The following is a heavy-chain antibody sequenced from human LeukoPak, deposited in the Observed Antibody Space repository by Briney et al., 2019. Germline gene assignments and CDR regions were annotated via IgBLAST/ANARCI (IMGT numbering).Heavy chain of an antibody. CDR3: ARDRIQGVAGSGYFDY. CDR2: ISYDGRSK. D-gene: IGHD6-19*01. V-gene: IGHV3-30*04. Sequence: GGSLRLSCAASGCTFRTYLMHWVRRAPARGLVWVPGISYDGRSKYYANSVKRRFTISRDNSKNTLYLQMNSLSTEDTAVYYCARDRIQGVAGSGYFDYWGEGTLVTVSS. CDR1: GCTFRTYL. J-gene: IGHJ4*02.